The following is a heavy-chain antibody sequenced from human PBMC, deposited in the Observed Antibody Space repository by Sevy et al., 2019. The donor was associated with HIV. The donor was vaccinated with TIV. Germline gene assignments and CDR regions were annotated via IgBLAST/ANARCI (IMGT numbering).Heavy chain of an antibody. J-gene: IGHJ4*02. V-gene: IGHV3-23*01. CDR1: GFIFSHFA. CDR3: AKYYTLTAGEIIYDS. CDR2: IIENGPNT. Sequence: GGSLRLSCEASGFIFSHFAMSWLRRAPGKGLEWVSAIIENGPNTFYADSVRGRFTISRDNSKNMLYLQMHSLRAEDTAIYYCAKYYTLTAGEIIYDSWSRGALVTVSS. D-gene: IGHD3-16*01.